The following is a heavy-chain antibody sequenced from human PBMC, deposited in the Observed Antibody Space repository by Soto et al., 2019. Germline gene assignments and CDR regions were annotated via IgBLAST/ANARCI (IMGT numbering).Heavy chain of an antibody. CDR3: AKDGADCSSTSCYYYYMDV. J-gene: IGHJ6*03. D-gene: IGHD2-2*01. CDR1: GFTFDDYA. V-gene: IGHV3-9*01. CDR2: ISWSSGSI. Sequence: EVQLVESGGGLVQPGRSLRLSCAASGFTFDDYAMHWVRQAPGKGLEWVSGISWSSGSIGYADSVKGRFTISRDNAKNSLYLQMNSLRAEDTALYYCAKDGADCSSTSCYYYYMDVWGKGTTVTVSS.